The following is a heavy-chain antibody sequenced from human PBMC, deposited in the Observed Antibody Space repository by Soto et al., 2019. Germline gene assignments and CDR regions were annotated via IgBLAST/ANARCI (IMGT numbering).Heavy chain of an antibody. CDR2: IFYSGST. J-gene: IGHJ3*02. V-gene: IGHV4-31*03. CDR3: ARNNLGYCTNGVCYGAFDI. D-gene: IGHD2-8*01. Sequence: PSETLSLTCTVSGGSISSGGNYWSWIRQHPGKGLERIGYIFYSGSTYYNPSLKSRVTISVDTSKNQFSLKLSSVTAADTAVYYCARNNLGYCTNGVCYGAFDIWGQGTMVTVSS. CDR1: GGSISSGGNY.